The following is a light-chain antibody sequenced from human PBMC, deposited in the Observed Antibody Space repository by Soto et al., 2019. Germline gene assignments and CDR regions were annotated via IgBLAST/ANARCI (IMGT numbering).Light chain of an antibody. CDR1: SSDVGGYNY. CDR2: EVS. Sequence: QSVLAQPAYVSGSPGQSITISCTGTSSDVGGYNYVSWYQQHPGKVPKLMIYEVSNRPSGVSNRFSGSKSGNTASLTISGLQAEDEADYYCSSYTSSSTPFVFGTGTKVTV. J-gene: IGLJ1*01. V-gene: IGLV2-14*01. CDR3: SSYTSSSTPFV.